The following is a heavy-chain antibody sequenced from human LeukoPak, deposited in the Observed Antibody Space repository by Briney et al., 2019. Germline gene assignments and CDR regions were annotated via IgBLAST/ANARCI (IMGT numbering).Heavy chain of an antibody. Sequence: VASVKVSCKSSGYTFTSYGISWVRQAPGQGLEWMGWISAHNGNTNYAQKHQGRVTMTTDTSTSTAYMELRSLRSDDTAVYYCAVYYYDSSEDAFDIWGQGTMVTVSS. V-gene: IGHV1-18*01. J-gene: IGHJ3*02. CDR2: ISAHNGNT. D-gene: IGHD3-22*01. CDR3: AVYYYDSSEDAFDI. CDR1: GYTFTSYG.